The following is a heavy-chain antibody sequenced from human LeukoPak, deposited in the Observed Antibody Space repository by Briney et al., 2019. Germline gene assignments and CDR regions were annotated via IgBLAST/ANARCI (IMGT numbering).Heavy chain of an antibody. V-gene: IGHV3-11*06. J-gene: IGHJ4*02. Sequence: GGSLRLSCAASGFTFSGYYMSWIRQAPGKGLEWVSYISSSSSYTNYADSVKGRFTISRDNAKNSLYLQMNSLRAEDTAVYYCARDEYGYYYGSGSLPPDYWGQGTLVTVSS. D-gene: IGHD3-10*01. CDR1: GFTFSGYY. CDR3: ARDEYGYYYGSGSLPPDY. CDR2: ISSSSSYT.